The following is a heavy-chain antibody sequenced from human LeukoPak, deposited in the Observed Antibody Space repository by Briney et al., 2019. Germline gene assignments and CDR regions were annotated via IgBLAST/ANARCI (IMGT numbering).Heavy chain of an antibody. CDR3: AGGDYHGSESYANY. Sequence: SETLSLTCAVYGGSFSGYYWGWIRQPPGKGLEWIGEINHSGSISYNPSLKSRVTISLDTSKYQFSLKLSSVTAVDTAVYYCAGGDYHGSESYANYWGQGTLVTVSS. CDR1: GGSFSGYY. CDR2: INHSGSI. V-gene: IGHV4-34*01. D-gene: IGHD3-10*01. J-gene: IGHJ4*02.